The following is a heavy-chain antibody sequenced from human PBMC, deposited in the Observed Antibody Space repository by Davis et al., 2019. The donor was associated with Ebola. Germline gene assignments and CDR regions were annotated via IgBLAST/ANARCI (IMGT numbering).Heavy chain of an antibody. J-gene: IGHJ4*02. CDR2: ISGSGGST. CDR1: GFTFSSYA. CDR3: AKSPRHSSGWYLGVDY. D-gene: IGHD6-19*01. Sequence: GESLKISCAASGFTFSSYAMSWVRQAPGKGLEWVSAISGSGGSTYYADSVKGRFTISRDNSKNTLYLQMNSLRAEDTAVYYCAKSPRHSSGWYLGVDYWGQGTLVTVSS. V-gene: IGHV3-23*01.